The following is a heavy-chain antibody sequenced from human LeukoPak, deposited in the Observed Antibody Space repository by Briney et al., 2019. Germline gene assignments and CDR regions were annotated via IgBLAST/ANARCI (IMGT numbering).Heavy chain of an antibody. CDR1: GGSISSYY. V-gene: IGHV4-4*07. CDR2: IYTSGST. CDR3: ARDRGAYCGGDCYSGDAFDI. Sequence: SETLSLTCTVSGGSISSYYWSWIRPPAGKGLEWIGRIYTSGSTNYNPSLKSRVTMSVDTSKNQFSLKLSSVTAADTAVYYCARDRGAYCGGDCYSGDAFDIWGQGTMVTVSS. D-gene: IGHD2-21*02. J-gene: IGHJ3*02.